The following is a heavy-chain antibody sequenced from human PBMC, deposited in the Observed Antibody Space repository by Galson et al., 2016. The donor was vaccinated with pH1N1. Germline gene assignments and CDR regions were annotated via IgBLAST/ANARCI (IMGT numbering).Heavy chain of an antibody. CDR1: KSTFTRYY. V-gene: IGHV1-46*01. CDR2: IDPRYDTT. Sequence: SVKVSCKAPKSTFTRYYIHWVRQAPGQGLQWMGIIDPRYDTTTSSQRFQGRVVLTRDTSTSTDYMEVSSLTSEDTARYYCARYSSSSGYSAWGQGTMVTVS. CDR3: ARYSSSSGYSA. J-gene: IGHJ4*02. D-gene: IGHD6-6*01.